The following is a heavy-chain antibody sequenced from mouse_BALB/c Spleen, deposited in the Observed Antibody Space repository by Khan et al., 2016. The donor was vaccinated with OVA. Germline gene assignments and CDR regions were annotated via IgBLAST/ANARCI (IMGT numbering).Heavy chain of an antibody. CDR3: ARIKKIVATDFDY. J-gene: IGHJ2*01. CDR1: GYTFTSYW. Sequence: QVQLKESGAELVQAGASVTMSCKASGYTFTSYWMHWVKQRLGQGLEWFAETNPTNGRTYYTAMFKSKATLTVDKSSSTAYMLLSGPTFEDSAVYYCARIKKIVATDFDYWGQGTTLTVSS. CDR2: TNPTNGRT. D-gene: IGHD1-1*01. V-gene: IGHV1S81*02.